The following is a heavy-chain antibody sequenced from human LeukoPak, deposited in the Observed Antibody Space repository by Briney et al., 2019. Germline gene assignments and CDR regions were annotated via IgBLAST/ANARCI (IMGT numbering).Heavy chain of an antibody. V-gene: IGHV4-39*01. CDR3: ARQGGYQYYFDY. CDR1: GGSISSSSYY. J-gene: IGHJ4*02. CDR2: IYYSGST. D-gene: IGHD1-26*01. Sequence: PSETLSLTCTVSGGSISSSSYYWGWIRQPPGKGLEWIGSIYYSGSTYYNPSLKSRVTISVDTSKNQFSLKLSSVTAADTAVYYCARQGGYQYYFDYWGQGTLVTVSS.